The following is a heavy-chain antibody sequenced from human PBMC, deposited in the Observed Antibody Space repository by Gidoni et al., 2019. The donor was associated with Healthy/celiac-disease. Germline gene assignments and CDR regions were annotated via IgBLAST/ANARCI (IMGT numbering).Heavy chain of an antibody. CDR2: IYHSGST. CDR3: ARGVLWFVELCVWFDP. CDR1: GGSISSGGYS. V-gene: IGHV4-30-2*01. Sequence: QLQLQESGSGLVKPSQTLSLTCAVSGGSISSGGYSWSWIRQPPGKGLEWIGYIYHSGSTYYNPSLKSRVTISVDRSKNQFSLKLSSVTAADTAVYYCARGVLWFVELCVWFDPWGQGTLVTVSS. J-gene: IGHJ5*02. D-gene: IGHD3-10*01.